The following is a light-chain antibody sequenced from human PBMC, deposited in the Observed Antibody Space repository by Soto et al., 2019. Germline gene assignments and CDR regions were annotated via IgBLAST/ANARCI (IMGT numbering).Light chain of an antibody. Sequence: DIQMTQSPSSLSASVGDRVTITCRASQSISSYLNWDQQKPGKAPKLLIYAASSLQSGVPSRFSGSGSGTDFTLTISSLQPEDFATYYCQQGDSTPLTFGGGTKVVIK. CDR3: QQGDSTPLT. V-gene: IGKV1-39*01. J-gene: IGKJ4*01. CDR1: QSISSY. CDR2: AAS.